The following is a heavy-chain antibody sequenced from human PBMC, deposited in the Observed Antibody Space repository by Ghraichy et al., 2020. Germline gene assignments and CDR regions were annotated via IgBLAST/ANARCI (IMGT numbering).Heavy chain of an antibody. V-gene: IGHV1-69*04. CDR2: IIPILGIA. J-gene: IGHJ5*02. CDR3: ASLSGRCSSTSCYVGWFDP. Sequence: SVKVSCKASGGTFSSYAISWVRQAPRQGLEWMGRIIPILGIANYAQKFQGRVTITADKSTSTAYMELSSLRSEDTAVYYCASLSGRCSSTSCYVGWFDPWGQGTLVTVSS. CDR1: GGTFSSYA. D-gene: IGHD2-2*01.